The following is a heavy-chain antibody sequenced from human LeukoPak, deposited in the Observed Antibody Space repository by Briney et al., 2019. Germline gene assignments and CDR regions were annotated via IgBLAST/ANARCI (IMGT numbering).Heavy chain of an antibody. CDR2: IWSDGNNK. V-gene: IGHV3-33*08. D-gene: IGHD2-2*01. CDR1: GFTFSSYG. CDR3: ARDRRMVGITSHFDY. J-gene: IGHJ4*02. Sequence: QAGGSLRLSCVVSGFTFSSYGMHWVRQAPGKGLEWVAVIWSDGNNKYYADSVKGRFTISRDNSKNTLYLQMNNLRAEDTAVYYCARDRRMVGITSHFDYWGQGTLVTVSS.